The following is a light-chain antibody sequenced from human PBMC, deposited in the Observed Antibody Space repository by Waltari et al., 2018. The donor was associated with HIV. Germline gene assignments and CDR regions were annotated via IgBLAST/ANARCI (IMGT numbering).Light chain of an antibody. CDR1: SSTIGSNT. Sequence: QSVLTQPPSASGTPGHRITISCSGSSSTIGSNTVTWYQQLPGTAPKLLIYSNNQRPSGVPDRFSGSKSGTSASLAISGLQSEDEADYYCAAWDDSLNGVVFGGGTKLTVL. J-gene: IGLJ2*01. CDR2: SNN. V-gene: IGLV1-44*01. CDR3: AAWDDSLNGVV.